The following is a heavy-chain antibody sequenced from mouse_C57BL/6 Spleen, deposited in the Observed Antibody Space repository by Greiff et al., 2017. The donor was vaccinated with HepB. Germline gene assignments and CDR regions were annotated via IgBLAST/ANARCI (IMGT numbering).Heavy chain of an antibody. J-gene: IGHJ4*01. V-gene: IGHV5-4*03. D-gene: IGHD2-2*01. CDR3: ASQGLRPYYYAMDY. CDR1: GFTFSSYA. CDR2: ISDGGSYT. Sequence: DVKLVESGGGLVKPGGSLKLSCAASGFTFSSYAMSWVRQTPEKRLEWVATISDGGSYTYYPDNVKGRFTISRDNAKNNLYLQMSHLKSEDTAMYYCASQGLRPYYYAMDYWGQGTSVTVSS.